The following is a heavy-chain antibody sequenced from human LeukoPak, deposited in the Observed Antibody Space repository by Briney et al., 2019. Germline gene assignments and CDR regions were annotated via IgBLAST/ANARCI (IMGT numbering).Heavy chain of an antibody. CDR1: GGSISSSSYY. J-gene: IGHJ2*01. V-gene: IGHV4-39*02. D-gene: IGHD3-3*01. CDR2: IYYSGST. Sequence: SETLSLTCTVSGGSISSSSYYWGWIRQPPGKGLEWIGSIYYSGSTYYNPSLKSRVTISVDTSKNQFSLKLSSVTAADTAVYYCARDLAGSRFLEWPYWYFDLWGRGTLVTVSS. CDR3: ARDLAGSRFLEWPYWYFDL.